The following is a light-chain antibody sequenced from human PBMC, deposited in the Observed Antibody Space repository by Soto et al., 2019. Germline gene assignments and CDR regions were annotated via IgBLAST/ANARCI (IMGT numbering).Light chain of an antibody. J-gene: IGLJ2*01. Sequence: QSALTQPASVSGSPGQSITISCTGTSSDVGGYNYVSWYQQHPGKAPKLMIYDVTDRPSGVSNRFSGSKSGNTASLTISGLQDEDEADYYCSSYTSSSTLVLFGGGNKLTVL. CDR3: SSYTSSSTLVL. V-gene: IGLV2-14*01. CDR1: SSDVGGYNY. CDR2: DVT.